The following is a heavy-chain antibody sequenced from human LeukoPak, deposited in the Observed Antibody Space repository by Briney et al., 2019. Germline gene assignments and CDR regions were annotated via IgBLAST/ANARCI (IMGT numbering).Heavy chain of an antibody. Sequence: GGSLRLSCAASGFTFSSYAMSWVRQAPEKGLEWVSAISGSGGSTYYADSVKGRFTISRDNSKNTLYLQMNSLRAEDTAVYYCAKDLDDSSGYYYSYWGQGTLVTVSS. D-gene: IGHD3-22*01. J-gene: IGHJ4*02. CDR3: AKDLDDSSGYYYSY. CDR2: ISGSGGST. CDR1: GFTFSSYA. V-gene: IGHV3-23*01.